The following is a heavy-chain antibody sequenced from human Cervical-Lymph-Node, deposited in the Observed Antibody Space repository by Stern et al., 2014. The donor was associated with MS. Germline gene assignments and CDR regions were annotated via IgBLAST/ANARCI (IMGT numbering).Heavy chain of an antibody. D-gene: IGHD3-10*01. J-gene: IGHJ5*02. Sequence: QVHLVESGGGLVKPGGSLRLSCAASGFSFSDYSMSWTRQAPGKGLEWVSHISRTGDTIYYADYVTGRFTISRDNAKDSVYLHMNSLRAEDTAVYYCARGTVWFGELLESWGQGTLVAVSS. CDR1: GFSFSDYS. CDR2: ISRTGDTI. V-gene: IGHV3-11*01. CDR3: ARGTVWFGELLES.